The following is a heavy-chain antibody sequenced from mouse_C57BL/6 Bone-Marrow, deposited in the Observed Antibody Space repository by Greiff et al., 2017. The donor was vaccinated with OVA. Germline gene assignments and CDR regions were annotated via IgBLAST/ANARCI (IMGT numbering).Heavy chain of an antibody. CDR3: ARIPYYGSSYGAMDY. D-gene: IGHD1-1*01. CDR2: IDPSDSYT. V-gene: IGHV1-50*01. Sequence: VQLQQPGAELVKPGASVKLSCKASGYTFTSYWMQWVKQRPGQGLEWIGEIDPSDSYTNYNQKFKGKATLTVDTSSSTAYMQLSSLTSEDSAVYYCARIPYYGSSYGAMDYWGQGTSVTVSS. CDR1: GYTFTSYW. J-gene: IGHJ4*01.